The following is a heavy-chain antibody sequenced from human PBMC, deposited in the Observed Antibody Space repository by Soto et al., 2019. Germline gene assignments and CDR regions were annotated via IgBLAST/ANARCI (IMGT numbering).Heavy chain of an antibody. Sequence: QVQLVQSGAEVKKPGSSVKVSCPASGGTFNNFAFTWVRQAPGQGLEWLGGIMPVFHTTNIAQTFQDRITVTADDFTTTVYMEMTSLRYAATAVYYCATATIPPVASTLDPYGMDVWGQGTTVTVSS. V-gene: IGHV1-69*01. J-gene: IGHJ6*02. CDR1: GGTFNNFA. CDR3: ATATIPPVASTLDPYGMDV. CDR2: IMPVFHTT.